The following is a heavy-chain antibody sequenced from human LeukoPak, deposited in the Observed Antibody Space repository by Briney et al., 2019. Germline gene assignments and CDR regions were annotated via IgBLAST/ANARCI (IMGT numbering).Heavy chain of an antibody. V-gene: IGHV3-15*01. CDR3: TSYRGRMDD. J-gene: IGHJ6*02. Sequence: GGSLRLSCAASGFTFSNAWMGWVRQAPGKGLEWVGRIKSKNDGGTADYAAPVKGRFTTSRDDSKNTLYLQMNSLKTEDTAIYYCTSYRGRMDDWGQGTMVTVSS. D-gene: IGHD1-1*01. CDR2: IKSKNDGGTA. CDR1: GFTFSNAW.